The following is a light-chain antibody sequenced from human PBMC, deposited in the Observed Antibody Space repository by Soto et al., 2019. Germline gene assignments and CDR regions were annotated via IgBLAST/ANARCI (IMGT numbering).Light chain of an antibody. V-gene: IGLV2-14*01. CDR3: SSYKFSTTLRV. CDR2: EVT. Sequence: QSVLTQPASVSGSPGQSITLSCAGTINDIGSYNYVSWFQQHPGKAPKLIIYEVTHRPSGISTRFSGSKSGNTASLTISGRQAEDEAVYYCSSYKFSTTLRVFGGGTKLTVL. J-gene: IGLJ3*02. CDR1: INDIGSYNY.